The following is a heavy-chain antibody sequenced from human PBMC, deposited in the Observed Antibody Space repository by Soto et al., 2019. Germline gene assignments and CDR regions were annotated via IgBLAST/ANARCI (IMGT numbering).Heavy chain of an antibody. CDR2: IYNSGNI. D-gene: IGHD5-18*01. Sequence: SESLSLTCTVSGGSISTGTYYWSWIRQHPGKGLEWIGYIYNSGNIYYNPSLKSRLTISVDTSKDQFSLKLSSVTAADTAVYYCARELRRREFSYGTYGFDVWGQGTTVTVSS. CDR3: ARELRRREFSYGTYGFDV. CDR1: GGSISTGTYY. V-gene: IGHV4-31*03. J-gene: IGHJ6*02.